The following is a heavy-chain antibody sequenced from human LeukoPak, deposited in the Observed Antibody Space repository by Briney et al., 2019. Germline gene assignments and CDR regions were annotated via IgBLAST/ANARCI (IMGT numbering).Heavy chain of an antibody. J-gene: IGHJ6*02. CDR3: ARERVSGTSYYYYGMDV. Sequence: GGSLRLSCAASGFTFSSFAMSWVRQAPGKGLEWVSAIGYSGGSTYYADSVKGRFTISRDNSKNTLYLQMNSLRAEDTAVYYCARERVSGTSYYYYGMDVWGQGTTVTVSS. D-gene: IGHD1-14*01. CDR1: GFTFSSFA. V-gene: IGHV3-23*01. CDR2: IGYSGGST.